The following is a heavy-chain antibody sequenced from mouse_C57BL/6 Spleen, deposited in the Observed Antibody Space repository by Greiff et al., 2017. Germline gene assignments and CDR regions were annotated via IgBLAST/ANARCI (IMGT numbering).Heavy chain of an antibody. J-gene: IGHJ4*01. D-gene: IGHD1-1*01. Sequence: EVKLVESEGGLVQPGSSMKLSCTASGFTFSDYYMAWVRQVPEKGLEWVANINYDGSSTYYLDSLKSRFIFSRANAKNILYMQMSSLKSEDTATYYCARCYYGSSRGAMDYWGQGTSVTVSS. CDR1: GFTFSDYY. CDR3: ARCYYGSSRGAMDY. CDR2: INYDGSST. V-gene: IGHV5-16*01.